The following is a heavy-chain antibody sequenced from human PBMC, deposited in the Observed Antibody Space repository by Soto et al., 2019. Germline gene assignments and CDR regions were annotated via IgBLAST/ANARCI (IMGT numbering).Heavy chain of an antibody. Sequence: QVQLVESGGGVVQPGRSLRLSCAASGFTFSSYGMHWVRQAPGKGLEWVAVIWYDGSNKYYADSVKGRFTISRDNSKNTLYLQMNSLRAEDTAVYYCARTTTGNYFDYWGQGTLVTVSS. CDR2: IWYDGSNK. D-gene: IGHD1-26*01. J-gene: IGHJ4*02. CDR1: GFTFSSYG. V-gene: IGHV3-33*01. CDR3: ARTTTGNYFDY.